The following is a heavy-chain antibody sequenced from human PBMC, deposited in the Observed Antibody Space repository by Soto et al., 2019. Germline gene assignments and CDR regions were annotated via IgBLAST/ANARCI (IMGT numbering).Heavy chain of an antibody. CDR1: GFTFSSYV. CDR2: ISGSGGST. V-gene: IGHV3-23*01. CDR3: AKDPFGGVSSGAFDI. D-gene: IGHD3-16*01. J-gene: IGHJ3*02. Sequence: GGSLRLSCAASGFTFSSYVMSWVRQAPGKGLEWVSAISGSGGSTYYADSVKGRFTISRDNSKNTLYLQMNSLRAEDTAVYYCAKDPFGGVSSGAFDIWGQGTMVTVSS.